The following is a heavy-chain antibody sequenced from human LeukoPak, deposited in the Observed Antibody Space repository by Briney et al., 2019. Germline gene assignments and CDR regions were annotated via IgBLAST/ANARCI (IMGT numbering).Heavy chain of an antibody. J-gene: IGHJ4*02. D-gene: IGHD6-19*01. CDR3: AKAGSDWYYFDS. CDR2: ISESCGST. CDR1: GFTFNTYA. V-gene: IGHV3-23*01. Sequence: PGGSLRLSCAASGFTFNTYAMTWVRQAPGEGLEWVSDISESCGSTYYEDSVQGRFTISRDNSKNTLYLQMNSLRVEDTAIYYCAKAGSDWYYFDSWGQGTLVTVSS.